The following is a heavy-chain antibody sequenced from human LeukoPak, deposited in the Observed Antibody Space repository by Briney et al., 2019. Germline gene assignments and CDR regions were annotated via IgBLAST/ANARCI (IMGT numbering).Heavy chain of an antibody. CDR1: GYTFTSYD. V-gene: IGHV1-8*01. CDR2: MNPKSAHT. D-gene: IGHD3-10*01. CDR3: TRGPSYHSKWVGGMWFDP. Sequence: GASVKVSCKASGYTFTSYDIHWVRQASGHGLEWMGWMNPKSAHTGLAQRFQGRVTLTRNTSISTAYMELSSLTPEDTAMYYCTRGPSYHSKWVGGMWFDPWGQGTLVSVSS. J-gene: IGHJ5*02.